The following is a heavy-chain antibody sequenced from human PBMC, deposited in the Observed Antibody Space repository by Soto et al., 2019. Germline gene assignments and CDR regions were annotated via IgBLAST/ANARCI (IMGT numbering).Heavy chain of an antibody. CDR2: ITTDKGKT. J-gene: IGHJ4*02. CDR3: ATRSPAFDY. V-gene: IGHV1-18*01. CDR1: GYTFTSYG. Sequence: QVQLVQSGPEVKKPGASVKVSCKTSGYTFTSYGISWVRQAPGQGLEWMGWITTDKGKTTYAQKFQGRVTMTTDTSTSTAYTEMRSLRSDDTAVYYCATRSPAFDYWGQGTLVTVSS.